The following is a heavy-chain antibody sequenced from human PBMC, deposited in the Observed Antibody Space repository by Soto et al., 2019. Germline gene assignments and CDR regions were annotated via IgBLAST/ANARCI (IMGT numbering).Heavy chain of an antibody. D-gene: IGHD2-2*01. CDR3: ARDPNIVLVPAALRSYYYYYGMDV. CDR1: GFTFSSYW. CDR2: IKQDGSEK. J-gene: IGHJ6*02. V-gene: IGHV3-7*01. Sequence: GGSLRLSCAASGFTFSSYWMSWVRQAPGKGLEWVANIKQDGSEKYYVDSVKGRFTISRDNAKNSLYLQMNSLRAEDTAVYYCARDPNIVLVPAALRSYYYYYGMDVWGQGTTVTVSS.